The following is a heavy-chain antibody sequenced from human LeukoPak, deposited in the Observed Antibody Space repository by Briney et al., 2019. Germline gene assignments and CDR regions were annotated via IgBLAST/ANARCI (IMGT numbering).Heavy chain of an antibody. Sequence: GGSLRLSCAASGFTLSNYVMTWVRQAPGKGLEWVSTISASGGGTYYADSVRGRFTISRDNSKNTVNLQMNSLTADDTAVYFCARDRSFYGSGSYYNDYWGQGTLVTVSP. D-gene: IGHD3-10*01. CDR3: ARDRSFYGSGSYYNDY. J-gene: IGHJ4*02. CDR2: ISASGGGT. V-gene: IGHV3-23*01. CDR1: GFTLSNYV.